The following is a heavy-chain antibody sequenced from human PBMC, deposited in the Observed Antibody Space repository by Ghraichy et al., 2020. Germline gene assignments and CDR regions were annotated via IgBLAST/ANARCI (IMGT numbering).Heavy chain of an antibody. CDR3: ARRRFSDYEDAFDI. J-gene: IGHJ3*02. Sequence: ESLNISCTVSGGSISSYYWSWIRQPPGKGLEWIGYIYYSGSTNYNPSLKSRVTISVDTSKNQFSLKLSSVTAADTAVYYCARRRFSDYEDAFDIWGQGTMVTVSS. CDR2: IYYSGST. D-gene: IGHD5-12*01. V-gene: IGHV4-59*01. CDR1: GGSISSYY.